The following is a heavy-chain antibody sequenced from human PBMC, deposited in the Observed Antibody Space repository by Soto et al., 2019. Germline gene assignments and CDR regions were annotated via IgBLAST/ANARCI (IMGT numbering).Heavy chain of an antibody. Sequence: SGTLSLTCTVSGGSISRGGYYWGWIRQHPGKGLEWIGYIYYSGSTYYNPSLKSRVTISVDTSKNQFSLKLSSGTAADTAVYYCARMVTKNWFDPWGQGTLVTVSS. CDR1: GGSISRGGYY. CDR3: ARMVTKNWFDP. CDR2: IYYSGST. D-gene: IGHD2-21*02. J-gene: IGHJ5*02. V-gene: IGHV4-31*03.